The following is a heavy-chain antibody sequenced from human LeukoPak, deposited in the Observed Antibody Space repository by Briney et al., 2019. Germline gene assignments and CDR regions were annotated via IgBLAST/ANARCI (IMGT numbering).Heavy chain of an antibody. CDR3: ARVGQSIPPPGTLKY. CDR1: GFTFSNFA. D-gene: IGHD6-13*01. J-gene: IGHJ4*02. Sequence: PGGSLRLSCAASGFTFSNFAMNWVRQAPGKGLVWVSRINSDGSTTTYADSVKGRFTISRDNAKNTLYLQMNSLRAEDTAVYYCARVGQSIPPPGTLKYWGQGALVTVSS. V-gene: IGHV3-74*03. CDR2: INSDGSTT.